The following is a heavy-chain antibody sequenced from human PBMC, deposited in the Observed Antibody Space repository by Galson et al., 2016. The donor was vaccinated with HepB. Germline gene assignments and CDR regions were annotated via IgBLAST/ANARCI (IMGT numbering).Heavy chain of an antibody. CDR3: ARGTRNAFDY. J-gene: IGHJ4*02. Sequence: CAISGDSVSGNGAAAWNWFRQSPSRGLEWLGRTYYRSKWYYEYALSVTSRITISPDTSKNQFSLQLNSVTPEDAAVYFCARGTRNAFDYWGQGTLATVSS. CDR2: TYYRSKWYY. D-gene: IGHD1-14*01. CDR1: GDSVSGNGAAA. V-gene: IGHV6-1*01.